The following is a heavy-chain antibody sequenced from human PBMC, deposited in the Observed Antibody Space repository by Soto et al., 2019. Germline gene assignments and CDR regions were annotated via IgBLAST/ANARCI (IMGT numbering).Heavy chain of an antibody. CDR2: IYYSGTT. Sequence: TLSLTCTVPGGSISSGEHYCSWLRQPPGKGLEWIGYIYYSGTTYYNPSLESRVTISVETSKNQFSLKLSSVTATDTAVYYRARVTRYYYGSGSPGDACGQGTTVTVSS. V-gene: IGHV4-30-4*01. CDR1: GGSISSGEHY. CDR3: ARVTRYYYGSGSPGDA. J-gene: IGHJ6*02. D-gene: IGHD3-10*01.